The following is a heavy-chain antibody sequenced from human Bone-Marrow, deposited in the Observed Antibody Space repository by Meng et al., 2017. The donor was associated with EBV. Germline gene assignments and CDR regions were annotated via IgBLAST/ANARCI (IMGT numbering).Heavy chain of an antibody. CDR2: LIPMSDAP. CDR3: ASESGRGFTPDY. J-gene: IGHJ4*02. V-gene: IGHV1-69*01. D-gene: IGHD3-10*01. Sequence: QGQVGQSGAGVKEPGSSVKVSRKTSGGTFRSDAISWVRQAPGQGLEWMGGLIPMSDAPHYAQKFQGRVTITADESTSTHYMDLSGLRSEDTAVYYCASESGRGFTPDYWGQGTLVTVSS. CDR1: GGTFRSDA.